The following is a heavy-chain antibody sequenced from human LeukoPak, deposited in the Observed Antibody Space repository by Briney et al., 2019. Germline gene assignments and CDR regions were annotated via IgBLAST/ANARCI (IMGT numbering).Heavy chain of an antibody. J-gene: IGHJ4*02. CDR2: IYYSGST. CDR1: GGSISSYY. Sequence: SETLSLTCTVSGGSISSYYWSWIRQPPGKGLEWIGYIYYSGSTNYNPSLKSRVTISVDTSKNQFSLKLSSVTAADTAVYYCARRSGYFPHFDYWGQGTLVTVSS. CDR3: ARRSGYFPHFDY. D-gene: IGHD3-3*01. V-gene: IGHV4-59*01.